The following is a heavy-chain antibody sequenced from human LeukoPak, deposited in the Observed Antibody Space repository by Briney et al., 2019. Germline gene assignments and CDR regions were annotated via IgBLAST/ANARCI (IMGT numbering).Heavy chain of an antibody. CDR1: GGTFSSYA. CDR3: ARAQGVMVRGVTRMAFDY. D-gene: IGHD3-10*01. Sequence: ASVKVSCKASGGTFSSYAISWVRQAPGQGLEWMGWINPNSGGTNYAQKFQGRVTMTRDTSISTAYMELSRLRSDDTAVYYCARAQGVMVRGVTRMAFDYWGQGTLVTVSS. J-gene: IGHJ4*02. CDR2: INPNSGGT. V-gene: IGHV1-2*02.